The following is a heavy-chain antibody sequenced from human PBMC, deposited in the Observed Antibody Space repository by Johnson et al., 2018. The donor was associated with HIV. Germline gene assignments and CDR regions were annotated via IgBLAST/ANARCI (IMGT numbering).Heavy chain of an antibody. CDR3: ARDPNARYYDILTGYYIYAFDI. Sequence: MLLVESGGGVVQPGGSLRLSCAASGFTFSSYDIHWVRQATGKGLESVSPIGPAADTYYPGSVKGRFTVSRENAKNSLYLQMNSLIAGATAVYYCARDPNARYYDILTGYYIYAFDIWGQGTMVTVSS. CDR2: IGPAADT. J-gene: IGHJ3*02. CDR1: GFTFSSYD. D-gene: IGHD3-9*01. V-gene: IGHV3-13*01.